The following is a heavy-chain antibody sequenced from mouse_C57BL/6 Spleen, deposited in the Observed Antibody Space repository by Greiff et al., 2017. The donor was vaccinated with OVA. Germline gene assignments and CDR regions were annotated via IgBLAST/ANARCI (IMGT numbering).Heavy chain of an antibody. CDR3: ARRYYGNYVSYWYFDV. V-gene: IGHV5-17*01. CDR2: ISSGSSTI. J-gene: IGHJ1*03. D-gene: IGHD2-1*01. CDR1: GFTFSDYG. Sequence: DVKLVESGGGLVKPGGSLKLSCAASGFTFSDYGMHWVRQAPEKGLEWVAYISSGSSTIYYADTVKGRFTISRDNAKNTLFLQMTSLRSEDTAMYYCARRYYGNYVSYWYFDVWGTGTTVTVSS.